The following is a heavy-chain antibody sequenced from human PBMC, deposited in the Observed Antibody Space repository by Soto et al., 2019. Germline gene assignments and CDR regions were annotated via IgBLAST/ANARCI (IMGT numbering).Heavy chain of an antibody. CDR2: IYWDDDK. CDR3: AHIPFGVVTSMSTFWFDP. J-gene: IGHJ5*02. CDR1: GFSLSTSGVG. V-gene: IGHV2-5*02. Sequence: SGPTLVNPTRTLTLTCTFSGFSLSTSGVGVGWIRQPPGKALEWLALIYWDDDKRYSPSLKSRLTITKDTSKNQVVLTMTNMDPVDTATYYCAHIPFGVVTSMSTFWFDPWGQGTLVTVSS. D-gene: IGHD3-3*01.